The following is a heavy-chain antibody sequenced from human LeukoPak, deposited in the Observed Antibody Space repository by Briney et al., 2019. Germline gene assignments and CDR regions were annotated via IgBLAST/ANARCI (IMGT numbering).Heavy chain of an antibody. CDR2: IYHSGST. Sequence: KPSGTLSLTCADSGGSISSSNWWSWVRQPPGKGLEWIGEIYHSGSTNYNPSLKSRVTISVDKSKNQFSLKLSSVTAADTAVYYCARFSVAATYYYYGMDVWGQGTTVTVSS. J-gene: IGHJ6*02. V-gene: IGHV4-4*02. CDR1: GGSISSSNW. D-gene: IGHD2-15*01. CDR3: ARFSVAATYYYYGMDV.